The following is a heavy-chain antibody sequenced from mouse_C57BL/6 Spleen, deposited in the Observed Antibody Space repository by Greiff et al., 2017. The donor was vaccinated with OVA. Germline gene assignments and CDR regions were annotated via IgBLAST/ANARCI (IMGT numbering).Heavy chain of an antibody. V-gene: IGHV1-69*01. CDR1: GYTFTSYW. Sequence: QVQLQQPGAELVMPGASVKLSCKASGYTFTSYWMHWVKQRPGQGLEWIGEIDPSDSYTNYNQKFKGKSTLTVDKSSSTAYMQLSSLTSEDSAVYYCARSTVVATDYAMDDWGQGTSVTVSS. CDR3: ARSTVVATDYAMDD. D-gene: IGHD1-1*01. J-gene: IGHJ4*01. CDR2: IDPSDSYT.